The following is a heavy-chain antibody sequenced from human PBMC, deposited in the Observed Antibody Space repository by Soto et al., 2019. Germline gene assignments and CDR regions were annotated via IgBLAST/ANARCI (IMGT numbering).Heavy chain of an antibody. CDR1: GYTFTDYY. D-gene: IGHD3-10*01. CDR2: INPNSGGT. CDR3: ARDWGHYYGSGSFPSPHPSDI. J-gene: IGHJ4*02. V-gene: IGHV1-2*04. Sequence: QVQLVQSGAEVKKPGASVKVSCKASGYTFTDYYLHWVRQAPGQGLEWMGWINPNSGGTHSAQKFQGWVTMTRDTSITTVYIELNNLTSDDTAMYFCARDWGHYYGSGSFPSPHPSDIWGQGTLVTVSS.